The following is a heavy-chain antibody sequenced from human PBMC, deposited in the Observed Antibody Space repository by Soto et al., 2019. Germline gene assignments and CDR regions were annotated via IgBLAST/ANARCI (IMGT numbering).Heavy chain of an antibody. CDR1: GFTFSGSA. V-gene: IGHV3-73*01. J-gene: IGHJ4*02. CDR3: TKWEVGNSRPLDY. CDR2: IRGKADTYAT. D-gene: IGHD1-26*01. Sequence: EVQLVESGGGLVQPGGSLKLSCAASGFTFSGSAMHWVRQTSGKGLEWVGRIRGKADTYATAYAASVKGRFTISRDDSKNTAYLQMNSLRTEDTAVYYCTKWEVGNSRPLDYWGQGTLVTVSS.